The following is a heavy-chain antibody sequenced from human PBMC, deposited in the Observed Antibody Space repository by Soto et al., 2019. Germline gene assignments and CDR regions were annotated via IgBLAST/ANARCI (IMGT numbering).Heavy chain of an antibody. CDR2: ISQSGNT. J-gene: IGHJ4*02. V-gene: IGHV4-34*01. D-gene: IGHD6-6*01. CDR3: ARAPKVSGSSQTRPDF. CDR1: SGSFSGYY. Sequence: SETLSLTCSIYSGSFSGYYWSWIRQPPGKGLEWIGEISQSGNTNYSPSPKSRVSISIDTSKKQFSLNLASVSAADTAVYYCARAPKVSGSSQTRPDFWGQGTLVTVSS.